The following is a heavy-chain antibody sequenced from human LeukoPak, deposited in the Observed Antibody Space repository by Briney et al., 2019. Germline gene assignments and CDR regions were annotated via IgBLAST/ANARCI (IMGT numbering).Heavy chain of an antibody. D-gene: IGHD6-19*01. Sequence: GSVQVSCKASGYTFTSYDINWVRQATGQGLEWMGWMNTNSGNTGYAQKFQGRVTMTRNTSISTAYMELSSLRSEDTAVYYCARPYYSSGCLDYWGQGTLVTVSS. J-gene: IGHJ4*02. V-gene: IGHV1-8*01. CDR2: MNTNSGNT. CDR3: ARPYYSSGCLDY. CDR1: GYTFTSYD.